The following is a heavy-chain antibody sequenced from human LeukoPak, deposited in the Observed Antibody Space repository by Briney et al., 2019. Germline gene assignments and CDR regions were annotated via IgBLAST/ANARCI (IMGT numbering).Heavy chain of an antibody. D-gene: IGHD1-26*01. Sequence: GGSLRLSCTASGFSFSNTCMAWVRQAPGKGLEWVANINPDASTTHYVDSVKGLFTISRDNAKNSLFLQMSTLTADDTGGYYCARDQNGSLDHWGQGTLVTVSS. CDR1: GFSFSNTC. J-gene: IGHJ4*02. CDR3: ARDQNGSLDH. V-gene: IGHV3-7*01. CDR2: INPDASTT.